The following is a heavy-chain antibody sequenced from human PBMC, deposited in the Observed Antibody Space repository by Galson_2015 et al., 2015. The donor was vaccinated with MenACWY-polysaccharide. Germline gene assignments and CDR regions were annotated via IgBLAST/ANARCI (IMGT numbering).Heavy chain of an antibody. D-gene: IGHD1-7*01. V-gene: IGHV1-69*04. Sequence: SVKVSCKASGGTFSSYAISWVRQAPGQGLEWIGRIIPILGIANYAQKFQGRVTITADKSTSTAYMELSSLRSEDTAVYYCARITGTTGLDAFDIWGQGTMVTVSS. CDR1: GGTFSSYA. CDR2: IIPILGIA. J-gene: IGHJ3*02. CDR3: ARITGTTGLDAFDI.